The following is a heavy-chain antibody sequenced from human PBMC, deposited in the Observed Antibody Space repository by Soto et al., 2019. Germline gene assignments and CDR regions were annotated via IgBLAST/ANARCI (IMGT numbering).Heavy chain of an antibody. CDR2: VSHSGTA. J-gene: IGHJ2*01. D-gene: IGHD2-15*01. Sequence: QVRLQQWGAGLLKPSETLSVTCAVYGASFTGYYWTWLRQSPGKRLEWIGEVSHSGTAKYNPSLKCRVTISLDTDKSQFSLELTSVTAANTTVYYCARYGGTAILYFDIWGRVTTVSVSS. CDR1: GASFTGYY. CDR3: ARYGGTAILYFDI. V-gene: IGHV4-34*01.